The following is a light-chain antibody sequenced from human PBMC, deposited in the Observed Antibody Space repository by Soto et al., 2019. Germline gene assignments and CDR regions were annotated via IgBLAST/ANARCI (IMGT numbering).Light chain of an antibody. CDR1: QSLGYSDGTTY. Sequence: DVVMTQSPLSLPVILGQPASISCRSSQSLGYSDGTTYLNWFHQRPGQSPRRLIYKVSNRDSGVPDRFSGSGSGTDFTLKISRVEAEDVGVYYCMQGTHWPRTFGQGTKVELK. CDR2: KVS. J-gene: IGKJ1*01. V-gene: IGKV2-30*01. CDR3: MQGTHWPRT.